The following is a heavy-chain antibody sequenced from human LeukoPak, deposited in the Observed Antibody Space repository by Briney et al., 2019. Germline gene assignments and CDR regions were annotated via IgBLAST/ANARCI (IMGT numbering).Heavy chain of an antibody. Sequence: ASVKVSCKASGCTFSRYGISWMRQAPGQGLEWMGWISAYDGNTVYAQKFQDRVTMTTDTSTSIAYMELRSLRSDDTAVYYCARDLAWGSSAAAAFYFDWLDPWGQGTLVTVSS. J-gene: IGHJ5*02. V-gene: IGHV1-18*01. CDR2: ISAYDGNT. D-gene: IGHD6-13*01. CDR1: GCTFSRYG. CDR3: ARDLAWGSSAAAAFYFDWLDP.